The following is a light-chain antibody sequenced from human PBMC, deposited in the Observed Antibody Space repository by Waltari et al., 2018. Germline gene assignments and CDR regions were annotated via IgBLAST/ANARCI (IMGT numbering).Light chain of an antibody. V-gene: IGLV5-52*01. J-gene: IGLJ2*01. Sequence: QPVLTQPSSHSASPGAPARLPCTLNSGFSVGDFWIRWYQQKSGSPPRYLLYYHSDSDKYQDSGVPSRFSGSNDASANAGILHISGLQPEDEADYYCCTWHGNSKTWVFGGGTRLTVL. CDR3: CTWHGNSKTWV. CDR2: YHSDSDK. CDR1: SGFSVGDFW.